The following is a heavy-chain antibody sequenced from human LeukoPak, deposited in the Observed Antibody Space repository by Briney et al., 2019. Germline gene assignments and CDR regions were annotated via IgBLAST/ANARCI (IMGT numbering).Heavy chain of an antibody. D-gene: IGHD3-22*01. CDR1: SYSFNRYG. V-gene: IGHV1-18*01. J-gene: IGHJ4*02. CDR3: ARDPYYYDSSGYYLPFDY. CDR2: ISAYNGNT. Sequence: ASVKVSCKASSYSFNRYGISWVRQAPGQGLEWMGWISAYNGNTNYAQKLQGRVTMTTDTSTSTAYMELRSLRSDDTAVYYCARDPYYYDSSGYYLPFDYWGQGTLVTVSS.